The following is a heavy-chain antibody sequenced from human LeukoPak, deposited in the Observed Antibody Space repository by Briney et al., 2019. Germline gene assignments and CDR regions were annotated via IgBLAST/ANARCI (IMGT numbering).Heavy chain of an antibody. V-gene: IGHV3-53*01. CDR3: AKSSGYYATAYYFDY. Sequence: GGSLRLSCAASGFTVSSYSMNWVRQAPGKGLEWVSFIHNDGSTYYADSVKGRFTISRDNSKNTLYLQMNSLRAEDTAVYYCAKSSGYYATAYYFDYWGQGTLVTVSS. J-gene: IGHJ4*02. CDR1: GFTVSSYS. D-gene: IGHD2/OR15-2a*01. CDR2: IHNDGST.